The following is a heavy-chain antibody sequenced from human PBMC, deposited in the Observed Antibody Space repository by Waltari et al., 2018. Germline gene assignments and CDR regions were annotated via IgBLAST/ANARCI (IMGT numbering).Heavy chain of an antibody. CDR2: NNHNSGGT. CDR3: ARGVSSISSVHWFDP. CDR1: GYTFTDPY. J-gene: IGHJ5*02. D-gene: IGHD6-6*01. V-gene: IGHV1-2*06. Sequence: QVQLVQSGAEVKKPGASVKVSCKASGYTFTDPYIHWVRQAPGQGLECMGRNNHNSGGTNYAQKFRGRVTRTRDQSISTASRELSSLRSDDTAVYYCARGVSSISSVHWFDPWGQGTLVTVSS.